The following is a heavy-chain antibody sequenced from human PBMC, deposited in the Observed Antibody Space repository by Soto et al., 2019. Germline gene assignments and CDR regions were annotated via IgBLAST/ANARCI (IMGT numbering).Heavy chain of an antibody. Sequence: GASVKVSCKASGYPFTDYYIHWVRQAPGQGLEWLGWFNPKTGGPNYAPKFQGRVTMTRDTSLSTTYMELTSLTSDDTAVYYCAREHAGFGDYWGPGTLVTVSS. J-gene: IGHJ4*02. D-gene: IGHD3-16*01. CDR3: AREHAGFGDY. CDR2: FNPKTGGP. V-gene: IGHV1-2*02. CDR1: GYPFTDYY.